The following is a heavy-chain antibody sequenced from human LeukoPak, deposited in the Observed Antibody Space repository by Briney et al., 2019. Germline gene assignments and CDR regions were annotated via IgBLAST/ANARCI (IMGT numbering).Heavy chain of an antibody. V-gene: IGHV3-23*01. CDR3: VKSVYYDSSGYLY. J-gene: IGHJ4*02. D-gene: IGHD3-22*01. CDR1: GFAFSSYA. CDR2: ISGSGGST. Sequence: GGSLRLSCAASGFAFSSYAMSWVRQAPGKGLEWVSAISGSGGSTYYADSVKGRFTISRDNSKNTLYLQMNSLRAEDTAVCYCVKSVYYDSSGYLYWGQGTLVTVSS.